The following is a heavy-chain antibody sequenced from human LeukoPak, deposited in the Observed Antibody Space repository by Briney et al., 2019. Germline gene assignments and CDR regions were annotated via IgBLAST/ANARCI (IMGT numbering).Heavy chain of an antibody. Sequence: GRSLRLSCAASGFTFSSYGMHWVRQAPGKGLEWVAVIWYDGSNKYYADSVKGRFTISRDNAKNSLYLQMNSLRAEDTAVYYCARGDSSSFDYFDYWGQGTLVIVSS. CDR1: GFTFSSYG. J-gene: IGHJ4*02. CDR2: IWYDGSNK. CDR3: ARGDSSSFDYFDY. V-gene: IGHV3-33*01. D-gene: IGHD6-13*01.